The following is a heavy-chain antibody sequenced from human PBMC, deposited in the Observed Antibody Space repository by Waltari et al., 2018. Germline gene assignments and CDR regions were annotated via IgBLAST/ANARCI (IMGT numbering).Heavy chain of an antibody. V-gene: IGHV3-23*01. CDR3: AKELGNRY. J-gene: IGHJ4*02. Sequence: EVQLLESGGGLVQPGGSLRLSCAASGFTFSSYAMSWVRPAPGKGGGGVSAIRGSGGSTYYADSVKGRFTIARDNSKNTLYLQMNSLRAEDTAVYYCAKELGNRYWGQGTLVTVSS. CDR2: IRGSGGST. D-gene: IGHD7-27*01. CDR1: GFTFSSYA.